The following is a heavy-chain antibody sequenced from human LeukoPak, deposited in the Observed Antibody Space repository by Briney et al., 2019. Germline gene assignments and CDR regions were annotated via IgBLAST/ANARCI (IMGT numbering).Heavy chain of an antibody. V-gene: IGHV4-39*07. CDR2: IYYSGST. Sequence: SETLSLTCTVSGGSISSGSYYWGWIRQPPGKGLEWIGSIYYSGSTYYSPSLKSRVTISVDTSKNQFSLNLNSVTAADTAVYYCARPPKQYCSSTSCTYFDYWGQGTLVTVSS. D-gene: IGHD2-2*01. CDR3: ARPPKQYCSSTSCTYFDY. CDR1: GGSISSGSYY. J-gene: IGHJ4*02.